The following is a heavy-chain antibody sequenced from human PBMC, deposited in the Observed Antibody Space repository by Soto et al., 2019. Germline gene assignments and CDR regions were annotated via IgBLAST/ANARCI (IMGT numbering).Heavy chain of an antibody. CDR3: AHSLGGAERFDY. CDR2: IYWDDDE. CDR1: GFSLRTRGVG. V-gene: IGHV2-5*02. J-gene: IGHJ4*02. D-gene: IGHD1-1*01. Sequence: QITLKESGPTLVKPTQTLTLTCTFSGFSLRTRGVGVAWLRQPPGKALEWLAIIYWDDDERYKPSLKSRLTITKDTSKNQVVLTMTNMDPVDTGTYYCAHSLGGAERFDYWGQGTLVTVSA.